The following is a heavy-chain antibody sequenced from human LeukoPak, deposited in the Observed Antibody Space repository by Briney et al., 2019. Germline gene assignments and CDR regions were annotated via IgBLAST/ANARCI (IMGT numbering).Heavy chain of an antibody. J-gene: IGHJ4*02. CDR2: IKSKTDGGTT. CDR3: TTDTGATLLFDY. V-gene: IGHV3-15*01. CDR1: GFTFSNAW. Sequence: GGSLRLSCAASGFTFSNAWMSWVRQAPGKGLEWVGRIKSKTDGGTTDYAAPVKGRFTISRDDSKNTLYLQMNSLKTEDTAVYYCTTDTGATLLFDYWGQGTLVTVSS. D-gene: IGHD1-26*01.